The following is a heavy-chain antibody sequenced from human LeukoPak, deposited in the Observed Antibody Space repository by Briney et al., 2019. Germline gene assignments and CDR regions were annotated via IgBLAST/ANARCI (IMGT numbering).Heavy chain of an antibody. CDR2: VSTYNSET. J-gene: IGHJ5*02. Sequence: GASVKVSCKASGYSFSSVGISWVRQAPGQGLEWIGWVSTYNSETNYAPKFQARVTMTKDTSTSTVFLEMWSLRADDTAVYYCVRDNWNEFDPWGQGTLVTVSS. CDR1: GYSFSSVG. V-gene: IGHV1-18*01. CDR3: VRDNWNEFDP. D-gene: IGHD1-1*01.